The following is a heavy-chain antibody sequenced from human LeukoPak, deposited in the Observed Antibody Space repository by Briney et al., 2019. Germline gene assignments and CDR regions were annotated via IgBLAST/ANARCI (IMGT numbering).Heavy chain of an antibody. CDR2: ISSSSSYT. CDR3: TRESGSGNYYYDY. CDR1: GFTFSDYY. V-gene: IGHV3-11*06. Sequence: GGSLRLSCAASGFTFSDYYMSWIRQAPGKGLEWVSYISSSSSYTNYADSVKGRFTVSRDNSKNTLYLQMNSLRAEDTAVYYCTRESGSGNYYYDYWGQGTLVTVSS. D-gene: IGHD3-10*01. J-gene: IGHJ4*02.